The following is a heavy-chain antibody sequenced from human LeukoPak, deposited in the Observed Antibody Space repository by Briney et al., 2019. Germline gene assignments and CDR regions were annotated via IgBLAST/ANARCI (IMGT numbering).Heavy chain of an antibody. J-gene: IGHJ4*01. CDR3: ARPADDSSDYYPY. CDR2: IYPGDSDT. CDR1: GYSFTTYW. Sequence: GESLKISCKGSGYSFTTYWIGWVRQMPGKGLEWMGIIYPGDSDTRYSPSFQGQVTISADKSISTAYLQWSSLKASDTAIYFCARPADDSSDYYPYXXXGTLVTVSS. D-gene: IGHD3-22*01. V-gene: IGHV5-51*01.